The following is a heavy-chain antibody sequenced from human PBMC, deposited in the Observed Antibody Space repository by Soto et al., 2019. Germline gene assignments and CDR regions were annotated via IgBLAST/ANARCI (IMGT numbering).Heavy chain of an antibody. Sequence: GGSLRLSCAASGFTFSSYAMGWVRQGPGKGLEWVAGVSIGGSTHYADSVRGRFTISSDKSKNTLSLQMNSLTAEDTAVYFCARGCGAGGRLDDWGQGALVTVSS. J-gene: IGHJ4*02. CDR2: VSIGGST. CDR3: ARGCGAGGRLDD. D-gene: IGHD2-15*01. CDR1: GFTFSSYA. V-gene: IGHV3-23*01.